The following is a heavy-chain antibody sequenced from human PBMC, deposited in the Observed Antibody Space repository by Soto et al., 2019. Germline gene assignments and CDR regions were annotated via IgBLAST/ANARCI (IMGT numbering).Heavy chain of an antibody. V-gene: IGHV1-69*12. Sequence: QVQLVQSGAEVKKPGSSVKVSCKASGGTFSSYAISWVRQAPGQGLEWMGGIIPIFGTANYAQKFQGRVKMTADEATRTAHMELSSLRSEDTAVYYWASGDYDFWSGPGGGMDVWGQGTTVTVSS. J-gene: IGHJ6*02. CDR1: GGTFSSYA. D-gene: IGHD3-3*01. CDR2: IIPIFGTA. CDR3: ASGDYDFWSGPGGGMDV.